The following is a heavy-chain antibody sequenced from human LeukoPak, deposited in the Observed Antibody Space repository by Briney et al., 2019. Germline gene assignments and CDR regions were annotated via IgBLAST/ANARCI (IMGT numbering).Heavy chain of an antibody. Sequence: SETLSLTCTVSGGSISSSSYYWGWIRQPPGKGLEWIGSIYYSGSTYYNPSLKSRVTISVDTSKNQFSLKLSSVTAADTAVYYCARSGLGGFGELWFDPWGQGTLVTVSS. CDR2: IYYSGST. D-gene: IGHD3-10*01. CDR3: ARSGLGGFGELWFDP. J-gene: IGHJ5*02. CDR1: GGSISSSSYY. V-gene: IGHV4-39*07.